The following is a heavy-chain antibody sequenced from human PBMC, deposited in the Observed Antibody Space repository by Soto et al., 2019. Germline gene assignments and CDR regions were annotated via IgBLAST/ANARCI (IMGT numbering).Heavy chain of an antibody. CDR3: ARQLWFGELSQSDGMDV. CDR2: ISYDGSNK. D-gene: IGHD3-10*01. V-gene: IGHV3-30-3*01. J-gene: IGHJ6*02. CDR1: GFTFSSYA. Sequence: SLRLSCAASGFTFSSYAMHWVLQAPGKGLEWVAVISYDGSNKYYADSVKCRFTISRDNSKNTLYLQLNSLRAEDTAVYYCARQLWFGELSQSDGMDVWGQGTTVTVSS.